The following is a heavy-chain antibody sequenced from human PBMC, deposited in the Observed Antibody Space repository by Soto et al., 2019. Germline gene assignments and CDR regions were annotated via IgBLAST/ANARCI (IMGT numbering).Heavy chain of an antibody. D-gene: IGHD3-3*01. J-gene: IGHJ4*02. CDR1: GLTLGDYT. CDR2: ISSSGTTI. V-gene: IGHV3-11*01. CDR3: ARAAPRWRY. Sequence: QVQLVESGGGLVKPGGSLRLSCAASGLTLGDYTMSWIRQAPGKGLEWVSYISSSGTTIYYADSVKGRFTISRDHAKNSLYLHMNSLRAEDTAVYYCARAAPRWRYWGQGTLVTVSS.